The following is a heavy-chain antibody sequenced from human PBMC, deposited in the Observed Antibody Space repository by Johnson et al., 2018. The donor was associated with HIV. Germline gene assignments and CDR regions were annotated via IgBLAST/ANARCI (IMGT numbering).Heavy chain of an antibody. D-gene: IGHD6-13*01. CDR3: ARDGTSRGGAFDI. V-gene: IGHV3-20*04. Sequence: VQLVESGGGVVRPGGSLRLSCAASGFTFDDYGMSWVRQAPGKRLEWVSRINWNCGTKDYAAHVKGRFTTSRDDSKNTLYLQMNSLRAEDTAVYYCARDGTSRGGAFDIWGQGTMVTVSS. CDR1: GFTFDDYG. CDR2: INWNCGTK. J-gene: IGHJ3*02.